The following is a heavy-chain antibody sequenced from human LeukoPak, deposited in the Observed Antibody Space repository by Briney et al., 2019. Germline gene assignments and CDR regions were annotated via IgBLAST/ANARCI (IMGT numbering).Heavy chain of an antibody. CDR2: IYPGDSDT. Sequence: KVGESLKISCKGSGYSFTSYWIGWVRQMPGKGLEWMGIIYPGDSDTRYSPSFQGQVTISADESISTAYLQWSSLKAADTAMYYCARHRDTAMVTNLDYWGQGTLVTVSS. V-gene: IGHV5-51*01. CDR3: ARHRDTAMVTNLDY. J-gene: IGHJ4*02. D-gene: IGHD5-18*01. CDR1: GYSFTSYW.